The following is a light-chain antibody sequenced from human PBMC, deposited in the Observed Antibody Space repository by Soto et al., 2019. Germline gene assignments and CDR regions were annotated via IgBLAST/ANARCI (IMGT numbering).Light chain of an antibody. CDR3: QQYNNWPSWT. V-gene: IGKV3-15*01. CDR2: GAS. Sequence: EIVMTQSPATLSVSPGERATLSCRASQSVSNNLAWYQQKPGQAPRLLIYGASTRATGIPARFSGSGSGTEFTLTISSPQSEDFAVYYCQQYNNWPSWTFGQGTKVEIK. J-gene: IGKJ1*01. CDR1: QSVSNN.